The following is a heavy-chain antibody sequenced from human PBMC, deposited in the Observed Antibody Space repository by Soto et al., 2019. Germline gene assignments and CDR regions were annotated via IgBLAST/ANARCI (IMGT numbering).Heavy chain of an antibody. D-gene: IGHD2-2*01. J-gene: IGHJ4*02. CDR2: ISWNSVTI. Sequence: EVQLVESGGGLVQPGRSLRLSCAASGFTFDDYAMHWVRQAPGKGLEWVSGISWNSVTIGYADSVKGRFTISRDNAKKSLYLQINSLRAEDTALYYCAKDYCSSTTCCFDYWGQGTLVTVSS. V-gene: IGHV3-9*01. CDR1: GFTFDDYA. CDR3: AKDYCSSTTCCFDY.